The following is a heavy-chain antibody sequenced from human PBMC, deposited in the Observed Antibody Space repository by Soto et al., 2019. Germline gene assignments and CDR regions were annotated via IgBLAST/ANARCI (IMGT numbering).Heavy chain of an antibody. Sequence: EVQLVESGGGLVKPGGSLRLSCAASGFTFSNAWMNWVRQAPGKGLEWVGRIKSKTDGGTIDYAAPVKGRFTISRHDSKNTLYLQMNSLKTEDTAVYYCTTRHFRVGATTWFARLLDYWGRGTLVTVSS. D-gene: IGHD1-26*01. V-gene: IGHV3-15*07. J-gene: IGHJ4*02. CDR1: GFTFSNAW. CDR3: TTRHFRVGATTWFARLLDY. CDR2: IKSKTDGGTI.